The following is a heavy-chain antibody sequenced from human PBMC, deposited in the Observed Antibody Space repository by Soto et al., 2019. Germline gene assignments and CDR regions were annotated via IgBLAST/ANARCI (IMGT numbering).Heavy chain of an antibody. D-gene: IGHD6-6*01. CDR1: GFTFDDYA. CDR2: ISWNSGSI. Sequence: GGSLRLSCAASGFTFDDYAMHWVRQAPGKGLEWVSGISWNSGSIGYADSVKGRFTISRDNAKNSLYLQMNSLRAEDTALYYCAKDKYSSTPGAFDIWGQGTMVTVSS. J-gene: IGHJ3*02. CDR3: AKDKYSSTPGAFDI. V-gene: IGHV3-9*01.